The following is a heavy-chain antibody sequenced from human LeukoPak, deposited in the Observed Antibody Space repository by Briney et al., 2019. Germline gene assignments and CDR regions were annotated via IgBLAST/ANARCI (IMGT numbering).Heavy chain of an antibody. J-gene: IGHJ4*01. V-gene: IGHV3-66*01. CDR1: GFTVSSNY. D-gene: IGHD3-16*02. CDR3: ARELGDYVWGSYRSAPHY. Sequence: GGSLRLSCAASGFTVSSNYMSWVRQAPGKGLEWVSVIYSGGSTYYADSVKGRFTISRDNSKNTLYLQMNSLRAEDTAVYYCARELGDYVWGSYRSAPHYWGQEPWSPSPQ. CDR2: IYSGGST.